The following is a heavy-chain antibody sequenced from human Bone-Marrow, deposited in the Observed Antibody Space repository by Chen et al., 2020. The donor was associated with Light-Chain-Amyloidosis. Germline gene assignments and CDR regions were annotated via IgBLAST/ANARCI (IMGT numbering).Heavy chain of an antibody. J-gene: IGHJ4*02. Sequence: QVQLVESGGNVVQPGRSLRLSCAASVFAFSSSAMHWVRQAPGKGLEWVGLISYDGSDKYYADSVKGRFTISRDTSKNTLYLHMNSLRAEDTAVYYCAKDRTEFYDSRDYFDYWGQGTLVTVSS. D-gene: IGHD3-22*01. V-gene: IGHV3-30*18. CDR3: AKDRTEFYDSRDYFDY. CDR2: ISYDGSDK. CDR1: VFAFSSSA.